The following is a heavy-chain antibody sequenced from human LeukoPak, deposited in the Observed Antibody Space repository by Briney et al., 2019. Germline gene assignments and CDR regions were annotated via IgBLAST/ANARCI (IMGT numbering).Heavy chain of an antibody. V-gene: IGHV1-69*13. CDR3: ASYCSGGSCYSWGLDYFDY. J-gene: IGHJ4*02. Sequence: SSVPVSCMACLCTFRRYEISWVRQAPGRGLEWMGGIFPILGTANYAQKFQGRVTITADESTSTAYMELTILRTEDTAVYYCASYCSGGSCYSWGLDYFDYWGQGTLVTVSS. CDR2: IFPILGTA. CDR1: LCTFRRYE. D-gene: IGHD2-15*01.